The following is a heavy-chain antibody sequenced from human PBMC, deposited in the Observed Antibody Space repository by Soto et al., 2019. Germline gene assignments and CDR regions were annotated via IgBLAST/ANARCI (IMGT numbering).Heavy chain of an antibody. D-gene: IGHD3-16*01. V-gene: IGHV4-59*01. Sequence: LETLSLTCSFTGFSLSTYYWILIRQPPGKGLEWIGYVYHTGSTNYSPSLKSRVTMSVDTSKNHFSLRLRSGTASDTAVYYCARTQLGSFDIWGQGTTVTVSS. J-gene: IGHJ3*02. CDR1: GFSLSTYY. CDR3: ARTQLGSFDI. CDR2: VYHTGST.